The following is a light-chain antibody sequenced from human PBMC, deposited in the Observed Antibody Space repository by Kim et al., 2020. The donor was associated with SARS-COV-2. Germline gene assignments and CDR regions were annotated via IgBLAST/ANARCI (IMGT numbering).Light chain of an antibody. CDR2: GKN. CDR1: SLRSYY. V-gene: IGLV3-19*01. Sequence: SSELTQDPAVSVALGQTVRITCQGESLRSYYASWYQQKPGRAPVLVIYGKNYRPSGIPDRFSGSRSGNTASLTITGAQAEDEADSYCNSRDNSGNHLRVFGGLTQLTVL. CDR3: NSRDNSGNHLRV. J-gene: IGLJ3*02.